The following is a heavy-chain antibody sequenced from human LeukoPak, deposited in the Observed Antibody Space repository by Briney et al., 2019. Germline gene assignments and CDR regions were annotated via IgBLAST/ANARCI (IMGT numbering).Heavy chain of an antibody. CDR3: ARGASDILTGYFSEYYYYYYTDV. Sequence: GASVKVSCKASGYTFTSYGISWVRQAPGQGLEWMGWISAYNGNTNYAQKLQGRVTMTTDTSTSTAYMELRSLRSDDTAVYYCARGASDILTGYFSEYYYYYYTDVWGKGTTVTISS. CDR1: GYTFTSYG. CDR2: ISAYNGNT. J-gene: IGHJ6*03. D-gene: IGHD3-9*01. V-gene: IGHV1-18*01.